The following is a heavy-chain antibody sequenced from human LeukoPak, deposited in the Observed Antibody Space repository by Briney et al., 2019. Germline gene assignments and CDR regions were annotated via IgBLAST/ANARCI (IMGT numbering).Heavy chain of an antibody. V-gene: IGHV3-43*02. D-gene: IGHD3-10*01. CDR2: ISGDGGTT. J-gene: IGHJ6*03. CDR1: GFTFSSYA. CDR3: AKDSGYGSGNAYYYYMDV. Sequence: GGSLRLSCAASGFTFSSYAMSWVRQAPGKSLEWVSLISGDGGTTYYADSVKGRFTISRDNSKSSLYLQMNSLRTEDTAFYYCAKDSGYGSGNAYYYYMDVWAKGTTVTVSS.